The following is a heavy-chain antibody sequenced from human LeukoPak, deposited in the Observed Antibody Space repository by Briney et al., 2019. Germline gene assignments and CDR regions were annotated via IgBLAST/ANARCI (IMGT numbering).Heavy chain of an antibody. CDR2: ISISGGST. Sequence: GGSLRLSCAASGFTFSSYAMSWVRQAPGKGLEWVSAISISGGSTYYADSVKGRFTISRDNSKNTLYLQINSLRAEDTAVYYCAKGIKWELPFDYWGQGTLVTVSS. V-gene: IGHV3-23*01. CDR3: AKGIKWELPFDY. CDR1: GFTFSSYA. D-gene: IGHD1-26*01. J-gene: IGHJ4*02.